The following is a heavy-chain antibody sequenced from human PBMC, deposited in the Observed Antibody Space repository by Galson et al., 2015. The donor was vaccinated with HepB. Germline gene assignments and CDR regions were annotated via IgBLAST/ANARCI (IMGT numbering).Heavy chain of an antibody. V-gene: IGHV3-64*01. CDR3: ARDWTGERAFDI. J-gene: IGHJ3*02. D-gene: IGHD1-1*01. CDR1: GFTFSDYP. Sequence: SLRLSCAASGFTFSDYPMHWVHQAPGKGLEYVSAISGNGRNTNYANPVKGRFTISRDNSKNTLYLQMGSLRTEDMAMYYCARDWTGERAFDIWGQGTMVTVSS. CDR2: ISGNGRNT.